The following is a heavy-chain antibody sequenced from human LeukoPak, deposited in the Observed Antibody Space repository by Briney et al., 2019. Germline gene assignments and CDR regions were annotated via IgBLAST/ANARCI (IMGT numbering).Heavy chain of an antibody. J-gene: IGHJ4*02. Sequence: ASVKVSCKASGYTFTGYYMHWVRQAPGQGLEWMGWINPNSGGTNYAQKFQGRVTMTRDTSISTAYMELSRLRSDGTAVYYCARGYSGYDFFDYWGQGTLVTVSS. CDR1: GYTFTGYY. CDR2: INPNSGGT. D-gene: IGHD5-12*01. V-gene: IGHV1-2*02. CDR3: ARGYSGYDFFDY.